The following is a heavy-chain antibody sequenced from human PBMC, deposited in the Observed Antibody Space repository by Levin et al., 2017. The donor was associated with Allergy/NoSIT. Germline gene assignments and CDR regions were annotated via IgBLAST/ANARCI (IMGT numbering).Heavy chain of an antibody. J-gene: IGHJ6*03. V-gene: IGHV5-51*01. Sequence: GESLKISXXXXXKRWTARWVGRRGQLPGKGLEWMGIIYPGDSDTRYSPSFQGQVTISADKSISTAYLQWSSLKASDTAMYYCARTDHYYYYMDVWGKGTTVTVSS. CDR1: XKRWTARW. CDR3: ARTDHYYYYMDV. CDR2: IYPGDSDT.